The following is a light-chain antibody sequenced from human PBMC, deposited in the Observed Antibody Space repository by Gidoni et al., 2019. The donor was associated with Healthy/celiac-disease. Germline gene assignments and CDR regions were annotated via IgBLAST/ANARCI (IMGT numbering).Light chain of an antibody. CDR1: QSISSW. CDR3: QQYESYQWT. J-gene: IGKJ1*01. Sequence: DIQMTQSPSTLSASVGDRVTITCRASQSISSWLAWYQQKPGKAPKLLIYKASSLESGVPSRYSGRGSGTEFTLNISSLQPDDFATYYCQQYESYQWTFGQGTKVEIK. CDR2: KAS. V-gene: IGKV1-5*03.